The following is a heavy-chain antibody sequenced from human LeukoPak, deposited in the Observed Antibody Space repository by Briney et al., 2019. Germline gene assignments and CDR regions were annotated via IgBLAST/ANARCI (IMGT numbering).Heavy chain of an antibody. CDR3: ARKGEWGYDYPPFFDY. V-gene: IGHV3-7*03. CDR1: GFTFSSYW. CDR2: IKQDGSEK. Sequence: GGSLRLSCAASGFTFSSYWMSWVRQAPGKGLEWVANIKQDGSEKYYVDSVEGRFTISRDNAKNSLYLQMNSLRAEDTAVYYCARKGEWGYDYPPFFDYWGQGTLVTVSP. D-gene: IGHD5-12*01. J-gene: IGHJ4*02.